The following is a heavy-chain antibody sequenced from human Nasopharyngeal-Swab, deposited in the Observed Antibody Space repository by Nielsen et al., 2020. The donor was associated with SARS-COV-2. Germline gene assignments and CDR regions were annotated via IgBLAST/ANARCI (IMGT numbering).Heavy chain of an antibody. V-gene: IGHV4-59*08. D-gene: IGHD3-16*02. CDR2: IYYSGST. J-gene: IGHJ3*02. CDR1: GGSTSSYY. CDR3: ARHANYDYVWGSYRPHDAFDI. Sequence: SETLSLTCTVSGGSTSSYYWSWIRQPPGKGLEWIGYIYYSGSTNYNPSLKSRVTISVDTSKNQFSLKLSSVTAADTAVYYCARHANYDYVWGSYRPHDAFDIWGQGTMVTVSS.